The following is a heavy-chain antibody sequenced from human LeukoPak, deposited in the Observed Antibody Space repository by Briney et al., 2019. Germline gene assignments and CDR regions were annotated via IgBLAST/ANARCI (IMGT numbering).Heavy chain of an antibody. D-gene: IGHD3-10*01. CDR2: IYYSGST. CDR3: ARGGKYYYYYGMDV. V-gene: IGHV4-59*01. CDR1: GGSISSYY. J-gene: IGHJ6*02. Sequence: SETLSLTCTVSGGSISSYYWSWIRQPPGKGLEWFGYIYYSGSTNYNPSLKSRVTISLDTSKNQFSLRLSSVTAADTAVYYCARGGKYYYYYGMDVWGQGTTVTVSS.